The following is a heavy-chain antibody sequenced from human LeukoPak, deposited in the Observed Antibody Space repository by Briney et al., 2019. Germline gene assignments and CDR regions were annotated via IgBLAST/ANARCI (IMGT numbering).Heavy chain of an antibody. V-gene: IGHV3-23*01. D-gene: IGHD3-22*01. CDR1: GFTFSSYA. CDR2: ISGSGGNT. Sequence: PGGSLRLSCAASGFTFSSYAMSWVRQPPGKGLNWVSSISGSGGNTFYADSVKGRFTISRDNSKNTLYLQMNSLRAEDTAVYYCARDLELVYYNSTAYDYWGHGTLVTVSS. J-gene: IGHJ4*01. CDR3: ARDLELVYYNSTAYDY.